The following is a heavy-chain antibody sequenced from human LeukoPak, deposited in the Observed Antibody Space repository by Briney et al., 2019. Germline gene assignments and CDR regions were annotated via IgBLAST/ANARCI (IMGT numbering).Heavy chain of an antibody. CDR1: GFTLDNYG. D-gene: IGHD6-13*01. J-gene: IGHJ4*02. CDR3: ARVAEAAAFDY. V-gene: IGHV3-20*04. Sequence: GGSLRHSCAPSGFTLDNYGMSWVRPAPGKGLEWVSGISWNGGGTGYADSVKGRFTTSRDNAKSSLYLQTNSMRADDTAVYYCARVAEAAAFDYWGQGTLVTVSS. CDR2: ISWNGGGT.